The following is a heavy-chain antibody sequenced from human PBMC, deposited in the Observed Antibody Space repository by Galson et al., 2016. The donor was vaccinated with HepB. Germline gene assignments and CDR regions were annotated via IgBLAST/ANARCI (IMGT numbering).Heavy chain of an antibody. J-gene: IGHJ4*02. D-gene: IGHD3-9*01. CDR1: GFTFSYYS. V-gene: IGHV3-30-3*01. Sequence: SLRLSCAASGFTFSYYSMHWVRQAPGRGLEWVAVISYDGNNEYYADSVKGRFTISRDTSKNTLYLQKNSLRAEDTAVYYCAREPVRLDDLLTGPPKNPDYWGQGTLVTVSS. CDR2: ISYDGNNE. CDR3: AREPVRLDDLLTGPPKNPDY.